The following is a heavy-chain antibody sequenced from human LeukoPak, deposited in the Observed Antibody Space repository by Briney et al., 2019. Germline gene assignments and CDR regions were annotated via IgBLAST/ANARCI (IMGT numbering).Heavy chain of an antibody. CDR2: ISDNGGT. D-gene: IGHD3-10*01. Sequence: GGSLRLSCSASGFIFSTYAMHWVRQAPGKGLEYVSAISDNGGTYYVDSVKGRFTISRDNSKNTLYLQMSTLRPGDTAVYYCVKDSRASGRGGNFDSWGQGTLVTVSS. J-gene: IGHJ4*02. V-gene: IGHV3-64D*09. CDR3: VKDSRASGRGGNFDS. CDR1: GFIFSTYA.